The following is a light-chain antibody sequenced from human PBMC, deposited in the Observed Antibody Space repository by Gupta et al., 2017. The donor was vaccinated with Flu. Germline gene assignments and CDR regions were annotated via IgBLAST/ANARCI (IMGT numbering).Light chain of an antibody. CDR3: CSYAGSYSLM. CDR1: SSDVGGDDY. Sequence: TSSDVGGDDYVSWYQQHPGKAPKLMIYDVTKRPSGVPDRFSGSKSANTASLTISGLQAEDEADYYCCSYAGSYSLMFGGGTKLTAL. J-gene: IGLJ3*02. V-gene: IGLV2-11*03. CDR2: DVT.